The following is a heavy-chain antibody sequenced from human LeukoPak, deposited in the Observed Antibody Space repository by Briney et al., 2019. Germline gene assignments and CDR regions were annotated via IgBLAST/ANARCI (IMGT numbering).Heavy chain of an antibody. CDR3: AVLSYDSSGYYYPFDY. J-gene: IGHJ4*02. Sequence: GASVTVSFKASGYTFTNYAMNWVRQAPGQGLEWMGWMNTNTGNPTYAHGFTGRFVFSLDTSVSTAYLQISSLKTEDTAVYYCAVLSYDSSGYYYPFDYWGQGTLVTVSS. D-gene: IGHD3-22*01. CDR1: GYTFTNYA. V-gene: IGHV7-4-1*02. CDR2: MNTNTGNP.